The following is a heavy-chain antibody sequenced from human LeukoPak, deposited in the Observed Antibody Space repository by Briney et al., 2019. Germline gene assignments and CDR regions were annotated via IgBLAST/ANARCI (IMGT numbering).Heavy chain of an antibody. D-gene: IGHD3-3*01. CDR2: MKQDGGEQ. Sequence: GGSLRLSCAASGFTFSGYSMSWVRQAPGKGLEWVANMKQDGGEQYYVDSVKGRFTISRDNAKNSMYLQMNSLRAEDTAVYYCARDVAIFGVVIQYYFDYWGQGTLVTVSS. CDR3: ARDVAIFGVVIQYYFDY. V-gene: IGHV3-7*01. CDR1: GFTFSGYS. J-gene: IGHJ4*02.